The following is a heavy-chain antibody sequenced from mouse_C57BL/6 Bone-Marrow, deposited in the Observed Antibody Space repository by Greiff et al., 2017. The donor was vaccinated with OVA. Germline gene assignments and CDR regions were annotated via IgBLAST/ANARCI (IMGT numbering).Heavy chain of an antibody. CDR2: INPGSGGT. Sequence: QVQLKQSGAELVRPGTSVKVSCKASGYAFTNYLIEWVKQRPGQGLAWIGVINPGSGGTTYNETFKGKATLNADKSSSTAYMQLSSLTSEDSAVYFCACYGLYAMDYWGQGTSVTGSS. D-gene: IGHD1-1*01. CDR3: ACYGLYAMDY. V-gene: IGHV1-54*01. J-gene: IGHJ4*01. CDR1: GYAFTNYL.